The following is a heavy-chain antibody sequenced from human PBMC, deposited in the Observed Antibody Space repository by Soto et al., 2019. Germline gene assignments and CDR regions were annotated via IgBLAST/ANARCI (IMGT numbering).Heavy chain of an antibody. Sequence: SVKVSCKVSGYTLTEISMHWVRQAPGKGLEWMGGLDPEDGETIYAQKFQGRATMTEDTSKDTAYMELSSLRSEDTAVYYCATDRSRGRYFEIDYWGHGNLVTVSS. CDR2: LDPEDGET. V-gene: IGHV1-24*01. D-gene: IGHD1-26*01. CDR1: GYTLTEIS. J-gene: IGHJ4*01. CDR3: ATDRSRGRYFEIDY.